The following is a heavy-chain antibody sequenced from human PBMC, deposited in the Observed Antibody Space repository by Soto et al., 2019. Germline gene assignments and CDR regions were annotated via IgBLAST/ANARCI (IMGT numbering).Heavy chain of an antibody. CDR2: MNPNSGNT. D-gene: IGHD6-19*01. Sequence: QVQLVQSGAEVKKPGASVKVSCKASGYTFTSYDINWVRQATGQGLEWMGWMNPNSGNTGYAQKFPGRGTMTRNNSNSKAYMEVSSLRSEGPAVYYCAGGPPVAHYNFDYWGQGTLVTVSS. V-gene: IGHV1-8*01. CDR3: AGGPPVAHYNFDY. CDR1: GYTFTSYD. J-gene: IGHJ4*02.